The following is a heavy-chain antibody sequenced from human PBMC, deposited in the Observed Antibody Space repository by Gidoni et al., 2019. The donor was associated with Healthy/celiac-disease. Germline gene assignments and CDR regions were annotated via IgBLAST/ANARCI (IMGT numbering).Heavy chain of an antibody. V-gene: IGHV3-21*01. D-gene: IGHD3-3*02. CDR3: ARFISGPKYGMDV. CDR2: ISSSSSYI. CDR1: GFTFSSYS. Sequence: EVQLVESGGGLVKPGGSLRLSCAASGFTFSSYSMNWVRQAPGKGLEWVSSISSSSSYIYYADSVKGRFTIFRDNAKNSLYLQMNSLRAEDTAVYYCARFISGPKYGMDVWGQGTTVTVSS. J-gene: IGHJ6*02.